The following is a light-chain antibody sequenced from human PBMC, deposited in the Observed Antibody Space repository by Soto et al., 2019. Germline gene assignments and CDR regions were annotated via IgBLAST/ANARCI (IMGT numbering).Light chain of an antibody. CDR2: GAS. CDR1: QSVSSN. Sequence: EIVMTQSPATLSVSPGERATLSCRASQSVSSNLAWYQQKPGQAPRLLIYGASTRATGIPARFRCSGSGTEFTLTISSLQSEDFAVYYCQQYNNWPHTFGQGTKLEIK. CDR3: QQYNNWPHT. J-gene: IGKJ2*01. V-gene: IGKV3-15*01.